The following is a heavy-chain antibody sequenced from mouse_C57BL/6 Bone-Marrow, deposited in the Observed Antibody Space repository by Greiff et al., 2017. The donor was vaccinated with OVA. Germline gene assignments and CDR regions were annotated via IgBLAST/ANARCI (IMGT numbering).Heavy chain of an antibody. CDR3: ARGGGFITTVRFAY. V-gene: IGHV1-26*01. CDR2: INPNNGGT. J-gene: IGHJ3*01. D-gene: IGHD1-1*01. CDR1: GYTFTDYY. Sequence: EVQLQQSGPELVKPGASVKISCKASGYTFTDYYMNWVKQSHGKSLEWIGDINPNNGGTSYNQKFKGKATLTVDKSSSTAYMELRSLTSEDSAVYYCARGGGFITTVRFAYWGQGTLVTVSA.